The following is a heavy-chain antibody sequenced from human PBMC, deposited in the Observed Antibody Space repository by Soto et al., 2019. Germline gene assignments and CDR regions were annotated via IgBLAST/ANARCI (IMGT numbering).Heavy chain of an antibody. J-gene: IGHJ4*02. CDR3: AKDPSTGPADY. CDR1: GFTFSSYG. Sequence: PGGSLRLSCAASGFTFSSYGMSWVRRPPGKGLEWISTIGPTGYTHYADSVAGRFTISRDDSANTLYLQMSNLRVDDTAIYYCAKDPSTGPADYWGQGALVTVSS. CDR2: IGPTGYT. V-gene: IGHV3-23*01. D-gene: IGHD3-9*01.